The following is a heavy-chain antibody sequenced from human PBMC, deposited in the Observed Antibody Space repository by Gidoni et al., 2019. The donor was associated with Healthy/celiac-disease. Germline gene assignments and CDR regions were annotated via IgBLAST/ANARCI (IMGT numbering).Heavy chain of an antibody. Sequence: HVQLQESGPGLVKPSQTLSLTCTGSGGSISRGRYYWSWIRQPAGKGLEWIGRIYTSGSTNYNPYLKSRVTMSVDTSKNQFSLKLSSVTAADTAVYYCARETFWSGNSYYYYMDVWGKGTTVTVSS. CDR1: GGSISRGRYY. J-gene: IGHJ6*03. CDR3: ARETFWSGNSYYYYMDV. CDR2: IYTSGST. V-gene: IGHV4-61*02. D-gene: IGHD3-3*01.